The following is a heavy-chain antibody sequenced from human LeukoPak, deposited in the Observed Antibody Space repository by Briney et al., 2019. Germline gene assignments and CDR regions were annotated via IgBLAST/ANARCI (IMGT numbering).Heavy chain of an antibody. V-gene: IGHV1-2*02. CDR1: GYTFTGYY. CDR2: INPNSGGT. D-gene: IGHD2-21*01. J-gene: IGHJ6*03. CDR3: ARATYSQSYYYYYMDV. Sequence: GASVKVSCKASGYTFTGYYMHWVRQAPGQGLEWMGWINPNSGGTNYAQKLQGRVTMTTDTSTSTAYMELRSLRSDDTAVYYCARATYSQSYYYYYMDVWGKGTTVTVSS.